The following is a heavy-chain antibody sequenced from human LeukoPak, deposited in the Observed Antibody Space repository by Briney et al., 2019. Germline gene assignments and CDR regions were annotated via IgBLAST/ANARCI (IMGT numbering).Heavy chain of an antibody. Sequence: ASVKVSCKAPGYTFTGYYMHWVRQAPGQGLEWMGRINPNSGGTNYAQKFQGRVTMTRDTSISTAYMELSRLRSDDTAVYYCARVDGSSSGWFNKEYFQHWGQGTLVTVSS. V-gene: IGHV1-2*06. CDR2: INPNSGGT. CDR3: ARVDGSSSGWFNKEYFQH. CDR1: GYTFTGYY. J-gene: IGHJ1*01. D-gene: IGHD6-19*01.